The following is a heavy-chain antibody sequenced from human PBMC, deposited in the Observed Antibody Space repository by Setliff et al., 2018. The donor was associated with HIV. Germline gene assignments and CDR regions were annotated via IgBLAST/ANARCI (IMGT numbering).Heavy chain of an antibody. CDR2: IIPVFRAS. Sequence: SVKVSCKVSGASFTRNSIDWVRQAPGQGLEWMGRIIPVFRASRYAQKFQGRVTITADESTNTAYMEVTNLTSEDTALYYCERDPSANGEAFDIWGQGTMVTVSS. CDR1: GASFTRNS. J-gene: IGHJ3*02. D-gene: IGHD2-8*01. V-gene: IGHV1-69*13. CDR3: ERDPSANGEAFDI.